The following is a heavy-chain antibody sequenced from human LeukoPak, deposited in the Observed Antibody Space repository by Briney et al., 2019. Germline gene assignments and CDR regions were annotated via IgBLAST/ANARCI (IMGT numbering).Heavy chain of an antibody. V-gene: IGHV1-69-2*01. CDR3: AVGRGFAHGRLEE. CDR1: GYYFIANS. D-gene: IGHD5-12*01. J-gene: IGHJ4*02. Sequence: ASMPVSCKTSGYYFIANSIHGVRQAPGKGLEWMGRIHPPDDEAKYLERFDGRIAITADTSTDTSYLELKGLTSDDTALYFCAVGRGFAHGRLEEWGQGTLITVSS. CDR2: IHPPDDEA.